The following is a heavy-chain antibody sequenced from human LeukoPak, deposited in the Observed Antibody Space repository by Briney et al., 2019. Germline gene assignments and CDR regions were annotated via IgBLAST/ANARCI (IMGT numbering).Heavy chain of an antibody. CDR2: ISGSGGST. D-gene: IGHD5-24*01. Sequence: GGSLRLSCAASGFTFSSYAMSWVRQAPGKGLEWVSAISGSGGSTYYADPVKGRFTISRDNSKNTVYLQMNSLRTEDTAVYYCARPSPPGDGYNPCDYWGPGALVIVSS. J-gene: IGHJ4*02. V-gene: IGHV3-23*01. CDR1: GFTFSSYA. CDR3: ARPSPPGDGYNPCDY.